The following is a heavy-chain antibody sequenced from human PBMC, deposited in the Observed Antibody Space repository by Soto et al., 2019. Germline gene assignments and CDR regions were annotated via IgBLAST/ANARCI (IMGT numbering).Heavy chain of an antibody. J-gene: IGHJ4*02. V-gene: IGHV3-15*07. CDR1: GFTFSNAW. Sequence: GGSLRLSCAASGFTFSNAWMNWVRQAPGKGLEWVGRIKSKTDGGTTDYAAPVKGRFTISRDDSKNTLYLQMNSLKTEDTAVYYCTSTTYDFWSGSYLIDYWGQGTLVTVSS. D-gene: IGHD3-3*01. CDR2: IKSKTDGGTT. CDR3: TSTTYDFWSGSYLIDY.